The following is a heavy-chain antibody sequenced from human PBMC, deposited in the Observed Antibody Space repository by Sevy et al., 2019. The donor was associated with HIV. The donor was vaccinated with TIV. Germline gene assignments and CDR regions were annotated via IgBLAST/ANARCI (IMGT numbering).Heavy chain of an antibody. CDR3: ATTREYYSDNSGYLDY. CDR1: GYAITDFP. J-gene: IGHJ4*02. V-gene: IGHV1-24*01. D-gene: IGHD3-22*01. Sequence: ASVKVSCKFSGYAITDFPIHWVRQAPGKGLEWVGRFDPEDGETIYAQKFQGRVTMTEDTSTDTAYMALSSLRSEDTAVYYCATTREYYSDNSGYLDYWGQGTLVTVSS. CDR2: FDPEDGET.